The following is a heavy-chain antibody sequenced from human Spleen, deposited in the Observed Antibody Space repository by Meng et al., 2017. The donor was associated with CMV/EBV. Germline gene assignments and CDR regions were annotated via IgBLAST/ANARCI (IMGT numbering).Heavy chain of an antibody. CDR2: INYSGII. CDR3: ARRRFLGWLSLARVSGFDP. V-gene: IGHV4-34*01. Sequence: SFSGYYWPWIRQPPGKGLEWIGGINYSGIINYNPSLKNRVTISVDTSKNPFSLNLSSVTAADTAVYYCARRRFLGWLSLARVSGFDPWGQGTLVTVSS. CDR1: SFSGYY. D-gene: IGHD3-3*01. J-gene: IGHJ5*02.